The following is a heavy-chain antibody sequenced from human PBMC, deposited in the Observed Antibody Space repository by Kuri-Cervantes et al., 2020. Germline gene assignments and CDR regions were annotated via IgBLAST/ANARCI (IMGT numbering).Heavy chain of an antibody. CDR1: GYTITYRY. J-gene: IGHJ5*02. Sequence: SVKVSCKACGYTITYRYLYWVRQAPGEALEWMGWITPFNVNTNYAQKFQARVTITRDKYMSTAYMELSSLGSEDPAVYYCARGSGRMGFDPWGQGTLVTVSS. D-gene: IGHD2-15*01. CDR3: ARGSGRMGFDP. CDR2: ITPFNVNT. V-gene: IGHV1-45*02.